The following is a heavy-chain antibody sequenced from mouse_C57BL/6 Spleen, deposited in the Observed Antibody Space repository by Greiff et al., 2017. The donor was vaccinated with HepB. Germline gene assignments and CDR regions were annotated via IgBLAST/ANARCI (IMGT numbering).Heavy chain of an antibody. J-gene: IGHJ1*03. V-gene: IGHV1-15*01. CDR2: IDPETGGT. CDR3: TRRDYSNYGYFDV. Sequence: QVHVKQSGAELVRPGASVTLSCKASGYTFTDYEMHWVKQTPVHGLEWIGAIDPETGGTAYNQKFKGKAILTADKSSSTAYMELRSLTSEDSAVYYCTRRDYSNYGYFDVWGTGTTVTVSS. D-gene: IGHD2-5*01. CDR1: GYTFTDYE.